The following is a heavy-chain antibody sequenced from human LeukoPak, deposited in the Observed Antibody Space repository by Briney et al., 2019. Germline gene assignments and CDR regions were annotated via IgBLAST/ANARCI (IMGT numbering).Heavy chain of an antibody. CDR3: ARVPNYYDSSGYRRNIYFDY. CDR2: ISYSGST. J-gene: IGHJ4*02. CDR1: GGSISSYY. Sequence: SETLSLTCTVSGGSISSYYWSWIRQPPGKGLEWIGYISYSGSTNYNPSLKSRVTISVDMSKNQFSLKLSSVTAADTAVYYCARVPNYYDSSGYRRNIYFDYWGQGTLVTASS. V-gene: IGHV4-59*01. D-gene: IGHD3-22*01.